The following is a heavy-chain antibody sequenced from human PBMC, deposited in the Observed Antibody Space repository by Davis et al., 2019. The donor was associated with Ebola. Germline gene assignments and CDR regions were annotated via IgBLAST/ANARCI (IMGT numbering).Heavy chain of an antibody. Sequence: ASVKVSCKASGGTFSSYAISWVRQAPGQGLEWMGWMNPNSGNTGYAQKFQGRVTMTRNTSISTAYMELSSLRSEDTAVYYCARGFGGLIPWGQGTLVTVSS. J-gene: IGHJ5*02. D-gene: IGHD3-16*01. CDR3: ARGFGGLIP. V-gene: IGHV1-8*02. CDR2: MNPNSGNT. CDR1: GGTFSSYA.